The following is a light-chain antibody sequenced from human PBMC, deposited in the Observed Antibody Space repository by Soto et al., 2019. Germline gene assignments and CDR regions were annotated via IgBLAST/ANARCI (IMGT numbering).Light chain of an antibody. CDR3: QRYRGKPFT. Sequence: DIQMTQSPSTLSASVGDRVTIACRASQSIDSWLAWYQQKPGKAPKFLIYDASDLESGVPSRFSGSGSGTEFTLTISSLQPDDFATYYCQRYRGKPFTFGQGTKVEI. V-gene: IGKV1-5*01. CDR1: QSIDSW. CDR2: DAS. J-gene: IGKJ2*01.